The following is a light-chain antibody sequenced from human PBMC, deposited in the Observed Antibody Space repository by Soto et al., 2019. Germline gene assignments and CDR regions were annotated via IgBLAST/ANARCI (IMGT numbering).Light chain of an antibody. Sequence: QSVLTQPPSVSGAPGQRVTISCTGSSSNIGAGYDVHWYQQLPGTAPKLLIYGNSNRPSGVPDRFSGSKSGTSASLAITGLRVEDEAVNYCHSYKSGLIFLVFGAGTKLTVL. CDR1: SSNIGAGYD. CDR2: GNS. J-gene: IGLJ1*01. V-gene: IGLV1-40*01. CDR3: HSYKSGLIFLV.